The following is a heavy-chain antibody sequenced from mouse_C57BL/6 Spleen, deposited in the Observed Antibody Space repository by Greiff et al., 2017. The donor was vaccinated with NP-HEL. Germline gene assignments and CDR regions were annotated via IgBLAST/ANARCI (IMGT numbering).Heavy chain of an antibody. CDR1: GFTFSDAW. D-gene: IGHD2-5*01. CDR3: TRGDLILTTTCPFAY. J-gene: IGHJ3*01. V-gene: IGHV6-6*01. CDR2: IRNKANNHAT. Sequence: EVQGVESGGGLVQPGGSMKLSCAASGFTFSDAWMDWVRQSPEKGLEWVAEIRNKANNHATYYAESVKGRFTISRDDSKSSVYLQMSSLRAEDSGIYYWTRGDLILTTTCPFAYWGQGTLVTVSA.